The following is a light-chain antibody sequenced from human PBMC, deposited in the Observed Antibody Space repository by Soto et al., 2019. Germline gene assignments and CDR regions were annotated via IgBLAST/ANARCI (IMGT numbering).Light chain of an antibody. J-gene: IGKJ1*01. CDR1: QSVSRY. V-gene: IGKV3-11*01. Sequence: EIVLPQSPATLSLSQGASATLSCRASQSVSRYLAWYQHKPGQAPRLLIYDASNRATGIPARFSGSGSGTDFTLTISRLEPEDLAVYYCQQYNNWPTWTFGQGTKVDIK. CDR2: DAS. CDR3: QQYNNWPTWT.